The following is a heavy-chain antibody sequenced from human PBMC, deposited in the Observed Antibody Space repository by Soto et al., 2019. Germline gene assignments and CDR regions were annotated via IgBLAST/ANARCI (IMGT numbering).Heavy chain of an antibody. V-gene: IGHV4-4*02. CDR1: GGSISSSNW. J-gene: IGHJ6*02. CDR2: IYHSGST. CDR3: ARVNVLRFLERTYYYYGMDV. Sequence: KPSETLSLTCAVSGGSISSSNWWSWVRQPPGKGLEWIGEIYHSGSTNYNPSLRSRVTISVDKSKNQFSLKLSSVTAADTAVYYCARVNVLRFLERTYYYYGMDVWGQGTTVTVSS. D-gene: IGHD3-3*01.